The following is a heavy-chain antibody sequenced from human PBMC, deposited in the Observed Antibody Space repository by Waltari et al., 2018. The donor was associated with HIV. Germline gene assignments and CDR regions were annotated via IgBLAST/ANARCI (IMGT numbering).Heavy chain of an antibody. CDR1: GDFVTSSGFY. CDR2: IYFTGGT. J-gene: IGHJ5*02. V-gene: IGHV4-39*01. CDR3: ARRHSSWSWFDP. D-gene: IGHD6-13*01. Sequence: QLQLQESGPGLVKPSETLSLTCTVSGDFVTSSGFYWGWIRQPPGKGLEWIGAIYFTGGTFYNPSLKSRVTISVDTSMNQFSLKLTSVTAADRAVYYCARRHSSWSWFDPWGQGTLVTVSS.